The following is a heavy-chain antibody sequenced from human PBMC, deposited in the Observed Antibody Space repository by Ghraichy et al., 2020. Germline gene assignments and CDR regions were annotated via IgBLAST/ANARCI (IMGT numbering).Heavy chain of an antibody. D-gene: IGHD1-14*01. Sequence: SLSLTCAASGFTFSSYSMNWVRQAPGKGLEWVSSISSSSSYIYYADSVKGRFTISRDNAKTLLFLEMHNLGSEDTAVYYCVRGRTTGCHYMSIWGKGTTVTVSS. CDR1: GFTFSSYS. V-gene: IGHV3-21*04. CDR3: VRGRTTGCHYMSI. CDR2: ISSSSSYI. J-gene: IGHJ6*03.